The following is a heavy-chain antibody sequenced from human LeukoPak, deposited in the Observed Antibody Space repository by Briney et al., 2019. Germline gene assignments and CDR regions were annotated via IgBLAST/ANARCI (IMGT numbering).Heavy chain of an antibody. CDR1: GFTFSTFA. V-gene: IGHV3-23*01. J-gene: IGHJ4*02. CDR3: VRDRNYYEALQRSY. D-gene: IGHD3-3*01. Sequence: GGSLRLSCAASGFTFSTFAMSWVRQDPGRGLEWVSSITGAGDTTFYPESVKGRFTISRDNSKNTLYLQMNNLRVEDTALYFCVRDRNYYEALQRSYWGQGTLVTVSS. CDR2: ITGAGDTT.